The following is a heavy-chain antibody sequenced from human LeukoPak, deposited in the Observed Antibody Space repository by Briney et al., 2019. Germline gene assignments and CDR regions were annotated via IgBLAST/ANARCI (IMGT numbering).Heavy chain of an antibody. Sequence: GGSLRLSCAAFGFTFSDYYMSWIRQAPGKGLEWVSYISSSGSSIYYADAVKGRLTISRDNAKNSLYLQMNSLRAEDTAVYYCARSSGYILDQWGQGTLVTVSS. CDR3: ARSSGYILDQ. V-gene: IGHV3-11*01. CDR1: GFTFSDYY. CDR2: ISSSGSSI. D-gene: IGHD5-18*01. J-gene: IGHJ4*02.